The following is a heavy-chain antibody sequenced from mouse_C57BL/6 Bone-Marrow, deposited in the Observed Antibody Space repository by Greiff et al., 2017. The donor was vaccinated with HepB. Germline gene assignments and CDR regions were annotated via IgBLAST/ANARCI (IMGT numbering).Heavy chain of an antibody. J-gene: IGHJ3*01. CDR1: GYTLTSYW. Sequence: VQLQQSGAELVKPGASVKLSCKASGYTLTSYWMHWVKQRPGRGLEWIGRIDPNSGGTKYNEKFKSKATLTVDKPSSTAYMQLSSLTSEDSAVYYCARSCGGLRQEAWFAYWGQGTLVTVSA. CDR3: ARSCGGLRQEAWFAY. CDR2: IDPNSGGT. V-gene: IGHV1-72*01. D-gene: IGHD2-4*01.